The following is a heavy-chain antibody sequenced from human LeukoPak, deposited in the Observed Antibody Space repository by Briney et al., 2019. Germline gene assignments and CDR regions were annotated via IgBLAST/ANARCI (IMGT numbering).Heavy chain of an antibody. J-gene: IGHJ3*02. V-gene: IGHV1-2*02. CDR2: INPNNGAT. Sequence: ASVKVSCKASGYTFTDYYVHWVRQAPGQGLEWMGWINPNNGATNYAQRFQGRVTMTRDTSISTAYMELSRLRSDDTAVYYCARYFSDTSGFLESDVLDIWGRGTMVTVSS. CDR1: GYTFTDYY. CDR3: ARYFSDTSGFLESDVLDI. D-gene: IGHD3-22*01.